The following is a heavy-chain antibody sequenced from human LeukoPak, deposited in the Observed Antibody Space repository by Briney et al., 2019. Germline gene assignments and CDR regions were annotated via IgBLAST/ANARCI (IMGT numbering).Heavy chain of an antibody. CDR3: ARHRYYYDSSGYYLNDAFDI. CDR1: GGSFSGYY. CDR2: INHSGST. D-gene: IGHD3-22*01. J-gene: IGHJ3*02. Sequence: PSETLSLTCAVYGGSFSGYYWSWIRQPPGKGLEWIGEINHSGSTNYNPSLKSRVTISVDTSKNQFSLKLSSVTTADTAVYYCARHRYYYDSSGYYLNDAFDIWGQGTMVTVSS. V-gene: IGHV4-34*01.